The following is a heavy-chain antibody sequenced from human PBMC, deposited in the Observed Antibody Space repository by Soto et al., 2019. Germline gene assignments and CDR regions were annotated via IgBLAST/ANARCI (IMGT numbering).Heavy chain of an antibody. Sequence: QVQLQESGPGLVKPSQTLSLTCTVSGGSISSGGYYWSWIRQHPGKGLEWIGYIYYSGSTYYNPSLKCRVTISVDTSKNQFSLKLSSVTAADTAVYYCARAGQEEDFWSGYNWFDPWGQGTLVTVSS. V-gene: IGHV4-31*03. CDR3: ARAGQEEDFWSGYNWFDP. D-gene: IGHD3-3*01. J-gene: IGHJ5*02. CDR2: IYYSGST. CDR1: GGSISSGGYY.